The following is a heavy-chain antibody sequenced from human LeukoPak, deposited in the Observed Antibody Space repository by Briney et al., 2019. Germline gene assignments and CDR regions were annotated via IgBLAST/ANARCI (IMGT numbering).Heavy chain of an antibody. CDR2: ISYDGSNK. J-gene: IGHJ4*02. CDR3: ARDRVLGLKYSYGYFLDY. V-gene: IGHV3-30-3*01. CDR1: GFTFSSYT. D-gene: IGHD5-18*01. Sequence: GGSLRLSCAASGFTFSSYTMHWVRQAPGKGLEWVAVISYDGSNKYYADSVKGRFTISRDNSKNTLYLQMNSLRAEDTAVYYCARDRVLGLKYSYGYFLDYWGQGTLVTVSS.